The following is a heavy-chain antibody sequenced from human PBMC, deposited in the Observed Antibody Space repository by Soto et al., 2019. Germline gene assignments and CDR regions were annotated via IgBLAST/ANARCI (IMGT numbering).Heavy chain of an antibody. CDR1: GFSLTTDGEG. CDR2: IYWDDDE. Sequence: QITLKESGPTLVKPAQTLALTCSFSGFSLTTDGEGVGWVRQPPGEALEWLALIYWDDDERYSTSLKTRLTITKDPSKNQVVLTMTNMDPVDTATYYCAHSRNLITEDAQVGDFDYWGQGTLVTVSS. J-gene: IGHJ4*02. CDR3: AHSRNLITEDAQVGDFDY. D-gene: IGHD3-10*01. V-gene: IGHV2-5*02.